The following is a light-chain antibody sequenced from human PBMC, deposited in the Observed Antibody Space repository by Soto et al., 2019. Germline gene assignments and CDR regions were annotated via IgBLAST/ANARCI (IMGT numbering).Light chain of an antibody. CDR2: ETS. Sequence: TQMTQSPSSLSASVGDRVTITCRASQNVRSYVNWYQQKPGKAPNVLIYETSTLQDGVPSRFSGDGYGTDFTLSISSLHPEDFATHYCQQTFSLPRTFGQGTKVEIX. V-gene: IGKV1-39*01. J-gene: IGKJ2*02. CDR3: QQTFSLPRT. CDR1: QNVRSY.